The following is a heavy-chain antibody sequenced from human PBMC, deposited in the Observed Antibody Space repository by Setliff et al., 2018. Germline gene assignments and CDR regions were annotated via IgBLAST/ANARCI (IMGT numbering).Heavy chain of an antibody. D-gene: IGHD3-3*01. CDR3: ARAPNFWSGYVDY. J-gene: IGHJ4*02. V-gene: IGHV4-34*01. CDR2: INHSGST. Sequence: SETLSLTCAVYGGSFSGYYWSWIRQPPGKGLEWIGEINHSGSTNYNPSLKSRVTISVDTSKNQFSLKLSSVTAADTAVYYCARAPNFWSGYVDYWGQGTLVTVST. CDR1: GGSFSGYY.